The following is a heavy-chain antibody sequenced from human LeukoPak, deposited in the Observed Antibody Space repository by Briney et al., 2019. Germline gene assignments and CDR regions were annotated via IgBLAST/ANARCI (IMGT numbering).Heavy chain of an antibody. V-gene: IGHV3-23*01. D-gene: IGHD2-2*01. J-gene: IGHJ6*02. CDR1: GFTFSSYA. CDR3: AKGIVVVPAATRWGYYYGLDV. Sequence: PGGSLRLSCAASGFTFSSYAMSWVRQAPGKGLEWVSAISGSGGSTYCADSVKGRFTISRDNSKNTLYLQMNSLRAEDTAVYYCAKGIVVVPAATRWGYYYGLDVWGQGATVTVSS. CDR2: ISGSGGST.